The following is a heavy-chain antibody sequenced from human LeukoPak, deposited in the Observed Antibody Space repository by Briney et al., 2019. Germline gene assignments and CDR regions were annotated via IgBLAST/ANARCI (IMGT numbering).Heavy chain of an antibody. CDR3: TRASPLEWLGYFDY. V-gene: IGHV4-4*07. Sequence: SETLSLTCTVSGGSISSYYWSWIRQPAGKGLEWIGRIYTSGSTNYNPSLKSRVTMSVDTSKNQFSLKLSSVTAADTAVYYCTRASPLEWLGYFDYWGQGTLVTVSS. D-gene: IGHD3-3*01. J-gene: IGHJ4*02. CDR1: GGSISSYY. CDR2: IYTSGST.